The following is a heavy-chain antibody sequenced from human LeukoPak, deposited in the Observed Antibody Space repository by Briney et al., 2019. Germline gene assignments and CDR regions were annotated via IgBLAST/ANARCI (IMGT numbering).Heavy chain of an antibody. J-gene: IGHJ6*02. D-gene: IGHD2-2*01. CDR3: ARLTTSPLPHTAAYYYYYGMDV. CDR2: IIPIFGTA. V-gene: IGHV1-69*13. CDR1: GGTFSSYA. Sequence: SVKVSCKASGGTFSSYAISWVRQAPGQGLEWMGGIIPIFGTANYAQKFQGRVTITADESTSTAYMELSSLRSEDTAVYYCARLTTSPLPHTAAYYYYYGMDVWGQGTTVTVSS.